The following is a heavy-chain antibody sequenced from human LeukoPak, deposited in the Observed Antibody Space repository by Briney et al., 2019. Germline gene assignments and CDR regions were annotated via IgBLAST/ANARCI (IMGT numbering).Heavy chain of an antibody. CDR2: MYTSGST. V-gene: IGHV4-61*02. CDR3: AAMIGYFDY. J-gene: IGHJ4*02. Sequence: SQTLSLTCAVSGGSIRSGNYYWSWIRQPAGKRLEWIARMYTSGSTNYNPSLKMRVTISADTSKNQFSLKLTSVTAADTAVYYCAAMIGYFDYWGQGILVTVSS. CDR1: GGSIRSGNYY. D-gene: IGHD3-22*01.